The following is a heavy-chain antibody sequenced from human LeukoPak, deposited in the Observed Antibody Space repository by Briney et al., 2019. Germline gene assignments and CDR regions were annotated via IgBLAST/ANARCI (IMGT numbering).Heavy chain of an antibody. V-gene: IGHV4-59*01. CDR3: ARVRYHAVYGTGTYFYHFDY. J-gene: IGHJ4*02. CDR1: GGSISNYY. CDR2: IYYIGST. D-gene: IGHD3-10*01. Sequence: PSETLSLTCTVSGGSISNYYWSWIRQPPGKELEWIGYIYYIGSTNYNPSLKRRVTISVDTSKNQFSLKLSSVTAADTAVYYCARVRYHAVYGTGTYFYHFDYWGQGARVTVSP.